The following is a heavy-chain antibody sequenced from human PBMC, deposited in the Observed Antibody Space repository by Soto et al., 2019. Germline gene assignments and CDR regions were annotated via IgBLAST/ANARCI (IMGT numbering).Heavy chain of an antibody. D-gene: IGHD6-19*01. CDR1: GGSVSGGVYY. V-gene: IGHV4-31*03. Sequence: QVQLQESGPGLVKPSQTLSLTCTVSGGSVSGGVYYWNWIRQHPEKGLEWIGYIYYSGSTYYNPSLRSRVTISADTSKNQFPPTLSSVTVADTAVYYCATSSVAGAGYLQHWGQGTQVIVSS. J-gene: IGHJ1*01. CDR2: IYYSGST. CDR3: ATSSVAGAGYLQH.